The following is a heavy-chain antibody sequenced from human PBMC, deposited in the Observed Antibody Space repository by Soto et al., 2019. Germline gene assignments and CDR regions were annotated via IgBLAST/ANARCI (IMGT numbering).Heavy chain of an antibody. CDR3: AHSRCGGDCLRSYSSHYSYGMDV. D-gene: IGHD2-21*02. CDR2: IYWDDDK. J-gene: IGHJ6*02. Sequence: QITLKESGPTLVKPTQTLTLTCTFSGFSLSTGGVGVGWIRQPPGKALEWLALIYWDDDKRYSPSLKSRLTVTKDTSKNQVVLTMTNMDPVDTANYYCAHSRCGGDCLRSYSSHYSYGMDVWGQGTTVTVSS. CDR1: GFSLSTGGVG. V-gene: IGHV2-5*02.